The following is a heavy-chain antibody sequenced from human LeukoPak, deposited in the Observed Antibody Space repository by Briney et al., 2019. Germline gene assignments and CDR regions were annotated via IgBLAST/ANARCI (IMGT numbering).Heavy chain of an antibody. D-gene: IGHD1-26*01. CDR1: GYTFTSYD. CDR2: MNPNSGNT. Sequence: GASVKVSCKASGYTFTSYDINWVRQATGQGLEWMGWMNPNSGNTGYAQKFQGRVTITSNTSISTAYMELSSLRSEDTAVYYCARRSGSYYVALYYFDYWGQGTLVTVSS. J-gene: IGHJ4*02. CDR3: ARRSGSYYVALYYFDY. V-gene: IGHV1-8*03.